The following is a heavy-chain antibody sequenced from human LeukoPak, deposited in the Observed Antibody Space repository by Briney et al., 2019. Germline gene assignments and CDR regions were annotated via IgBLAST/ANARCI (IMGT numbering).Heavy chain of an antibody. V-gene: IGHV4-59*08. CDR2: IYYSGST. CDR3: ARHDLDWGSFGH. Sequence: SETLSPTYTVSGVSISSYYWSWIRQPPGKGLEWLGYIYYSGSTNYNPSLKSRVNISGDTSKNQFSLKLSSVTAADTALYYCARHDLDWGSFGHWGQGTLVTVSS. CDR1: GVSISSYY. J-gene: IGHJ4*02. D-gene: IGHD3-16*01.